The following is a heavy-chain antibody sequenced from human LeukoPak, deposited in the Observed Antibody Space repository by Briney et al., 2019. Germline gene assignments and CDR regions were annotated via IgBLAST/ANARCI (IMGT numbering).Heavy chain of an antibody. J-gene: IGHJ4*02. V-gene: IGHV3-21*01. CDR1: GFTFSSYS. CDR3: ARDTFIAARQRFDY. CDR2: ISSSSSYI. D-gene: IGHD6-6*01. Sequence: GGSLRLSCAASGFTFSSYSMNWVRQAPGKGLEWVSSISSSSSYIYYADSVKGRFTISRDNAKNSLYLQMNSLRAEDTAVYYCARDTFIAARQRFDYWGQGTLVTVPS.